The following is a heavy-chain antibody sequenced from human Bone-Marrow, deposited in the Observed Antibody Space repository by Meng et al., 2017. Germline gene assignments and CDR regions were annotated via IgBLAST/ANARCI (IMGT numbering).Heavy chain of an antibody. V-gene: IGHV6-1*01. D-gene: IGHD1-26*01. CDR1: GYSVSSNSAA. CDR3: ARVGAQLFDY. CDR2: TYYRSKWYN. Sequence: QVSLRQACPGLVTPSQTFSLPGAISGYSVSSNSAACNCIRQSPARGLEWLGRTYYRSKWYNDYAVSVKSRITINPDTSKNQFSLQLNSVTPEDTAVYYCARVGAQLFDYWGQGTLVTVSS. J-gene: IGHJ4*02.